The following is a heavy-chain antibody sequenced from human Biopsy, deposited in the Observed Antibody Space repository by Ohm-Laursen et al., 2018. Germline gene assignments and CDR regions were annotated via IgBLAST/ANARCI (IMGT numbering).Heavy chain of an antibody. J-gene: IGHJ1*01. CDR2: NIPILGTE. CDR3: ATKLTGYFHH. V-gene: IGHV1-69*06. CDR1: GGTFSNYG. D-gene: IGHD3-9*01. Sequence: VSSVKVSCKSPGGTFSNYGVNWVRQAPGQGLEWLGGNIPILGTENYAQKFQDRVTVAADTSTSTATMELRSLRSDDTAVYYCATKLTGYFHHWGQGTLVIVSS.